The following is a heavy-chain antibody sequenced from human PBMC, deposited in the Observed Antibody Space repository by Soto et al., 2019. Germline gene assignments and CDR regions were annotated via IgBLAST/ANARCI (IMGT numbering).Heavy chain of an antibody. D-gene: IGHD3-10*01. CDR3: AKGDANSGSYNY. CDR1: GFTFSSYG. CDR2: ISYDGSNK. J-gene: IGHJ4*02. Sequence: GGSLRLSCAASGFTFSSYGMHWVRQAPGKGLEWVAVISYDGSNKYYADSVKGRFTISRDNSKNTLYLQMNSLRAEDTAVYYCAKGDANSGSYNYWGQGTLVTVSS. V-gene: IGHV3-30*18.